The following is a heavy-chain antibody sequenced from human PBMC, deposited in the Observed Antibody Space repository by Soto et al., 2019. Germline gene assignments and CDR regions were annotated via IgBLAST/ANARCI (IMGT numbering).Heavy chain of an antibody. J-gene: IGHJ4*02. CDR3: ATDQGIY. CDR2: IWYDGSDK. V-gene: IGHV3-33*01. CDR1: GFTFSNYG. Sequence: QVQLVESGGGVVQPGRSLRLSCAASGFTFSNYGMHWVRQAPGKGLEWVSVIWYDGSDKYYADSVKGRFTISRDNSKNTLYLQMNGLGTEDTAVYYCATDQGIYWGQGTLVTVSS. D-gene: IGHD6-13*01.